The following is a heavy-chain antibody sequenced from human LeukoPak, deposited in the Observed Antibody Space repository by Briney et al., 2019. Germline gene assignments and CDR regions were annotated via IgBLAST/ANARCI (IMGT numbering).Heavy chain of an antibody. CDR1: GFTFSSYS. CDR3: ARDLWYGRTY. J-gene: IGHJ4*02. V-gene: IGHV3-21*01. D-gene: IGHD6-13*01. CDR2: ISSSSYI. Sequence: PGGSLSLSCAASGFTFSSYSMNWVRQAPGKGLEWVSSISSSSYIYYADSVKGRFTISRDNAKNSLYLQMNSLRAEDTAVYYCARDLWYGRTYWGQGTLVTVSS.